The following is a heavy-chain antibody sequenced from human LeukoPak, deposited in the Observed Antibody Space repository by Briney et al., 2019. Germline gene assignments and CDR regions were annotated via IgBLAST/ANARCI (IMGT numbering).Heavy chain of an antibody. CDR1: GGSFSGYY. CDR3: AGASLGYCSSTGCRFDY. Sequence: SETLSLTCAVYGGSFSGYYWSWIRQPPGKGLEWIGEINHSGSTNYNPSLKSRVTISVDTSKNQFSLKLSSVTAADTAVYYCAGASLGYCSSTGCRFDYWGQGTLVTVSS. CDR2: INHSGST. D-gene: IGHD2-2*01. J-gene: IGHJ4*02. V-gene: IGHV4-34*01.